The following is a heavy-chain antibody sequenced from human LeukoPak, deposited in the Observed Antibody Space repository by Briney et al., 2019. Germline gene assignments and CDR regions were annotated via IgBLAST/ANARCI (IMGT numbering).Heavy chain of an antibody. CDR2: IYPGDSDT. J-gene: IGHJ3*02. Sequence: GESLKIFCEGSGNSFNTYWIGWVRQMPGKGLEWMGIIYPGDSDTRYSPSFQGHVTISADKSIATAYLQWSSLKASDTAMYYCARQRISGSYFGSAFDIWGQGTVVTVSS. CDR1: GNSFNTYW. V-gene: IGHV5-51*01. D-gene: IGHD1-26*01. CDR3: ARQRISGSYFGSAFDI.